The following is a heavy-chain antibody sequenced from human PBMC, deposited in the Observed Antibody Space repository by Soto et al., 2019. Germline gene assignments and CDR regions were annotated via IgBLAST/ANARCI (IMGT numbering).Heavy chain of an antibody. V-gene: IGHV4-30-4*01. D-gene: IGHD2-21*01. CDR1: GDSISSGDY. CDR2: IYNTGAT. J-gene: IGHJ5*02. Sequence: TLSLTCTVSGDSISSGDYWSWIRQPPGKGLEWIGYIYNTGATYYNPSLKSRVAISIDTSRNQFSLKLSSVTAADTAVYYCASFSVVFATDINWFDPWGQGTMVTV. CDR3: ASFSVVFATDINWFDP.